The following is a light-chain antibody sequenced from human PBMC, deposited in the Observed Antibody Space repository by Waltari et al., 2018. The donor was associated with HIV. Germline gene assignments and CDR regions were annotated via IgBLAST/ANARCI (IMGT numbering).Light chain of an antibody. J-gene: IGLJ2*01. CDR2: DFS. CDR3: SAWDSSLSAVV. CDR1: SSDGGGYNY. Sequence: QSALTQPRSVSGSPGQSVTISCTGTSSDGGGYNYVSWYQQHPGKAPKLMIYDFSKRPSGVPDRFPGSKPGNTASLTITGLQPEDEADDYCSAWDSSLSAVVFGGGTKLTVL. V-gene: IGLV2-11*01.